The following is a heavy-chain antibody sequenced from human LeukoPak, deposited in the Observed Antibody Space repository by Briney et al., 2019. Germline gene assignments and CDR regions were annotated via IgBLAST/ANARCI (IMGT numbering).Heavy chain of an antibody. J-gene: IGHJ6*03. CDR3: AREYCSSTSCLYLYYMDV. CDR1: GGTFSSYT. CDR2: IIPILGIA. Sequence: XVKVSCKASGGTFSSYTISWVRQAPGQGLEWMGRIIPILGIANYAQKFQGRVTITADKSTSTAYMELSSLRSEDTAVYYCAREYCSSTSCLYLYYMDVWGKGTTVTVSS. D-gene: IGHD2-2*01. V-gene: IGHV1-69*04.